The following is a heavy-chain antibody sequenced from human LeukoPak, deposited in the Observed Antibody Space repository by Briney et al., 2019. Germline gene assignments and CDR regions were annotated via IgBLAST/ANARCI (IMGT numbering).Heavy chain of an antibody. J-gene: IGHJ5*02. V-gene: IGHV1-8*03. Sequence: ASVKVSCKASGYTFTSYDINWVRQATGQGLEWMGWMNPNSGNTGYAQKFQGRVTITRNTSISTAYMELSSLRSEDTAVYYCARPSSSFYWFDPWGQGTLVTVSS. CDR1: GYTFTSYD. CDR2: MNPNSGNT. D-gene: IGHD2-15*01. CDR3: ARPSSSFYWFDP.